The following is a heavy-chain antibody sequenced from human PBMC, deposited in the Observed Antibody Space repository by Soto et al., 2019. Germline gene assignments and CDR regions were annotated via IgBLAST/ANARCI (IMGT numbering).Heavy chain of an antibody. D-gene: IGHD2-21*02. CDR3: AHSRGGGNSAWFDP. V-gene: IGHV2-5*02. J-gene: IGHJ5*02. CDR2: IYWDDDK. Sequence: QITLKESGPTLVKPTQTLTLTCTFSGFSLSTSGGGVGWIRQPPGKALEWLALIYWDDDKRYSPSLKNRLTTPKDPCHDQVVLTMTHMDPVDPATYYCAHSRGGGNSAWFDPWGQGTLVTVSS. CDR1: GFSLSTSGGG.